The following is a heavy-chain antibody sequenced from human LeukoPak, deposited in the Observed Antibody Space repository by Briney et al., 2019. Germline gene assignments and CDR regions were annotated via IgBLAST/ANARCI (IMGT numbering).Heavy chain of an antibody. V-gene: IGHV1-2*02. CDR2: INRSGET. Sequence: VASVKVSCKASGYTFTDYYLHWVRQAPGQGLECMGWINRSGETHYSQNFQGRVTMTRDTSISTAYMELSSLRSDDTAVYYCARVVDGDYSYYFDYWGQGTLVTVSS. CDR3: ARVVDGDYSYYFDY. CDR1: GYTFTDYY. D-gene: IGHD4-17*01. J-gene: IGHJ4*02.